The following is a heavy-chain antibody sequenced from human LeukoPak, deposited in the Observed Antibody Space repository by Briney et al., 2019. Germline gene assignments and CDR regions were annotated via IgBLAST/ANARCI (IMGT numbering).Heavy chain of an antibody. V-gene: IGHV4-34*01. CDR1: GGSFRGYY. Sequence: SETLSLTCAVYGGSFRGYYWSWIRQPPGKGLYWIGEINHSGSTNYNPSLKSRVTISIDTSKNHFSLRLSSVTAADTAVYYCARGGYDYIWGSYHLRANWFDPWGQGTLVTVSS. D-gene: IGHD3-16*02. CDR3: ARGGYDYIWGSYHLRANWFDP. J-gene: IGHJ5*02. CDR2: INHSGST.